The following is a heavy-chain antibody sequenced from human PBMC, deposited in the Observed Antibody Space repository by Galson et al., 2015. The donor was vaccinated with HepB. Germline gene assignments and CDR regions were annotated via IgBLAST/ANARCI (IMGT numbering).Heavy chain of an antibody. CDR3: ARDPRPLWFGELGAFDI. V-gene: IGHV1-46*01. Sequence: SVKVSCKASGYTFTSYYMHWVRQAPGQGLEWMGIINPSGGSTSYAQKFQGRVTMTRDTSTSTVYMELSSLRSEDTAVYYCARDPRPLWFGELGAFDIWGQGTMVTVSS. J-gene: IGHJ3*02. CDR2: INPSGGST. CDR1: GYTFTSYY. D-gene: IGHD3-10*01.